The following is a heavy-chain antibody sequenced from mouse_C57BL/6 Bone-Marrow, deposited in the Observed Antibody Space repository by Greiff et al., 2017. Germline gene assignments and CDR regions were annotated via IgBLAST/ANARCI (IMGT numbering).Heavy chain of an antibody. Sequence: VQLQESGSELRSPGSSVKLSCKDFDSEVFHFAYMSWVRQKPGNGFEWIGGILTSIGRTIYGEKFEDKATVDADTLSNTAYLEPNSLTSEDSAIYYCARSVTTVVAINWYFDVWGTGTTVTVSA. CDR3: ARSVTTVVAINWYFDV. J-gene: IGHJ1*03. CDR1: DSEVFHFAY. D-gene: IGHD1-1*01. CDR2: ILTSIGRT. V-gene: IGHV15-2*01.